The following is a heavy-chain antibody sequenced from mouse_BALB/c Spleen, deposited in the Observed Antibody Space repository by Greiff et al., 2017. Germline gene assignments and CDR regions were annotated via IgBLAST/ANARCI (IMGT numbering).Heavy chain of an antibody. J-gene: IGHJ3*01. CDR3: ARQGSTMITTIAY. CDR2: INSNGGST. CDR1: GFTFSSYY. Sequence: EVQRVESGGGLVKLGGSLKLSCAASGFTFSSYYMSWVRQTPEKRLELVAAINSNGGSTYYPDTVKGRFTISRDNAKNTLYLQMSSLNSEDTALYYCARQGSTMITTIAYWGQGTLVTVAA. D-gene: IGHD2-4*01. V-gene: IGHV5-6-2*01.